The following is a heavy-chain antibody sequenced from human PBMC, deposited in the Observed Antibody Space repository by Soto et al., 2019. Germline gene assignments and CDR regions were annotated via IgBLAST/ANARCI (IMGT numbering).Heavy chain of an antibody. CDR3: ARDGRGELRDGMDV. V-gene: IGHV1-69*01. J-gene: IGHJ6*02. Sequence: QVQLVQSGAEVKKPGSSVKVSCKASGGTFSSYAISWVRQAPGQGLEWMGGIIPIFGTANYAQKFQGRVTITADESTSTAYMERSSLRSEDTAVYDCARDGRGELRDGMDVWGQGTTVTVSS. CDR1: GGTFSSYA. D-gene: IGHD1-7*01. CDR2: IIPIFGTA.